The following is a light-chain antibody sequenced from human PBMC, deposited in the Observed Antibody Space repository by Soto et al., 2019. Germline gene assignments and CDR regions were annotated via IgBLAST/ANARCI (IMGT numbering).Light chain of an antibody. V-gene: IGKV1-5*03. Sequence: IQLTRSRSSPSASVGCRVTISCLASQTISSWLAWYQQKPVKAPKILIYKASSSKSGVPSRFSGSGSGTEFTLTISGLKPDDFATDDCQHYNNFYTFRQGTKVDIK. CDR3: QHYNNFYT. CDR2: KAS. J-gene: IGKJ2*01. CDR1: QTISSW.